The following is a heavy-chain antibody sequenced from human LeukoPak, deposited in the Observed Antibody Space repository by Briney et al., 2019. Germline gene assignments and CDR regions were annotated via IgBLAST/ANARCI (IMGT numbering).Heavy chain of an antibody. CDR1: GGSINKYY. J-gene: IGHJ4*02. CDR2: VHDSAGT. V-gene: IGHV4-59*01. Sequence: SVTLSLTCTVSGGSINKYYWSWIRQSPGKGLEWLGYVHDSAGTIYNPSLKSRVTISVGTSKTQFSLKVTSVTTADTAVYYCAKGRKDFDTNLGPFDSWGQGILVTVSS. CDR3: AKGRKDFDTNLGPFDS. D-gene: IGHD3-9*01.